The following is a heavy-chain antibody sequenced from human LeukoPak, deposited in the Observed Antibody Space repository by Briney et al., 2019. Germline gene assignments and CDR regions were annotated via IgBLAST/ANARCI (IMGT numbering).Heavy chain of an antibody. CDR1: GGTSSSYA. Sequence: ASVKVSCKASGGTSSSYAISWVRQAPGQGLEWMGGIIPIFGTANYAQKFQGRVTITTDESTSTAYMELSSLRSEDTAVYYCARTYYYDSSGYYPYWGQGTLVTVSS. V-gene: IGHV1-69*05. CDR3: ARTYYYDSSGYYPY. J-gene: IGHJ4*02. CDR2: IIPIFGTA. D-gene: IGHD3-22*01.